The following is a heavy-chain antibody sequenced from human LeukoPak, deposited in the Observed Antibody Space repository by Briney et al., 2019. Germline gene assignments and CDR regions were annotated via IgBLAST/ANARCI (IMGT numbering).Heavy chain of an antibody. J-gene: IGHJ3*02. CDR2: INHSGST. CDR3: GASSGYYYSRAFDI. Sequence: PSETLSLTCAVYGGSFSGYYWSWIRQPPGKGLEWIGEINHSGSTNYNPSLKSRVTISVDTSKNQFSLKLSSVTAADTAVYYCGASSGYYYSRAFDIWGQGTMVTVSS. D-gene: IGHD3-22*01. CDR1: GGSFSGYY. V-gene: IGHV4-34*01.